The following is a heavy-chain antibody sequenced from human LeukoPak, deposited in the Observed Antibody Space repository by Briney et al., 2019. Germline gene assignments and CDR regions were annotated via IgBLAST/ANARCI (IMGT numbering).Heavy chain of an antibody. J-gene: IGHJ6*02. CDR1: GGTFSSYA. V-gene: IGHV1-69*04. Sequence: SVKVSCKAFGGTFSSYAISWVRQAPGQGLEWMGRIIPILGIANYAQKFQGRVTITADKSTSTAYMELSSLRSEDTAVYYCARVRSRDGYNLYGMDVWGQGTTVTVSS. D-gene: IGHD5-24*01. CDR3: ARVRSRDGYNLYGMDV. CDR2: IIPILGIA.